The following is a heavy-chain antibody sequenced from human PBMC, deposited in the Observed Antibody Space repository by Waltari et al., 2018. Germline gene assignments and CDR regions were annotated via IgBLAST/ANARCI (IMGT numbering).Heavy chain of an antibody. CDR1: GFTLDAYV. Sequence: EVQLVESGGGLVQPGRSLRLSCAASGFTLDAYVMHWVRQAPGKGLEWVAGISWNSASRAYADSVRGRMTVPRDNTRNLLFLPMDRLRPEDTDFYYCGGNIGSSGDYGFLDPWGPGTLVTLSS. V-gene: IGHV3-9*01. CDR3: GGNIGSSGDYGFLDP. CDR2: ISWNSASR. J-gene: IGHJ5*02. D-gene: IGHD2-15*01.